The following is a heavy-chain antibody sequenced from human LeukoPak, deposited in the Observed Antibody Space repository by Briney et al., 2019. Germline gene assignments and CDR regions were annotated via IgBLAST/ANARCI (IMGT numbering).Heavy chain of an antibody. V-gene: IGHV4-39*07. CDR1: GGSISSSSYY. D-gene: IGHD4-17*01. CDR3: ASTRTTVYGIDY. CDR2: IYYSGNT. J-gene: IGHJ4*02. Sequence: SETLSLTCTVSGGSISSSSYYWGWIRQPPGKGLEWIGSIYYSGNTYYNPSLKSRVTISVDTSKNQFSLKLNSVTAADTAVYYCASTRTTVYGIDYWGQGTLVTVSS.